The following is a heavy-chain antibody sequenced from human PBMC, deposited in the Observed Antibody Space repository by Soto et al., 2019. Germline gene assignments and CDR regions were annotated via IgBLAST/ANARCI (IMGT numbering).Heavy chain of an antibody. CDR2: IYYGGST. CDR3: ARVRREYDNSGPVDY. Sequence: SETVSLTCAVSGCSISSGDFSWNWIRQPPGKGLEYIGYIYYGGSTYYNPSLQSRVTMSVDRSRNQFSLKLNSVTAADTAVYYCARVRREYDNSGPVDYWGQGTLVTVSS. V-gene: IGHV4-30-2*01. D-gene: IGHD3-22*01. J-gene: IGHJ4*02. CDR1: GCSISSGDFS.